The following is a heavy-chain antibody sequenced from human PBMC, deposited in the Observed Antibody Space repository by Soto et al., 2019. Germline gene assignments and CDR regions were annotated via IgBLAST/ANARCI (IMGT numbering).Heavy chain of an antibody. J-gene: IGHJ6*02. Sequence: PSETLSLTCTVSAGSISNYYWTWIRQPPGKGLEWIGYIWYTGSTNYNPSLKSPVTFSVDTSKNQFSLKLTSVTAADTAVYYCARGDIVVVVAAARYYYGMDVWGQGTTVTVSS. CDR3: ARGDIVVVVAAARYYYGMDV. CDR1: AGSISNYY. V-gene: IGHV4-59*01. D-gene: IGHD2-15*01. CDR2: IWYTGST.